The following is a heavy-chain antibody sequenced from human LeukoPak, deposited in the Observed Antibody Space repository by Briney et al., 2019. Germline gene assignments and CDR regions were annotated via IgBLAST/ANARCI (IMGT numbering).Heavy chain of an antibody. Sequence: SETLSLTCTVSGGSISNYYWSWIRQPPGEGLELIGYIYYTGSTTYNPSLKSRATISVDTSKNQFSLKLSSVTAADTAVYYCARYCSTTTCYSPWFDPWGQGTLVTVSS. CDR1: GGSISNYY. V-gene: IGHV4-59*08. D-gene: IGHD2-2*01. CDR2: IYYTGST. CDR3: ARYCSTTTCYSPWFDP. J-gene: IGHJ5*02.